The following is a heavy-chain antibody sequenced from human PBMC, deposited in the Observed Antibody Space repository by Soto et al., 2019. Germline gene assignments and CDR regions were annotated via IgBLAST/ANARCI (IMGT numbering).Heavy chain of an antibody. V-gene: IGHV1-69*13. J-gene: IGHJ4*02. D-gene: IGHD2-2*01. CDR1: GGTFSSYA. Sequence: SVKVSCKASGGTFSSYAISWVRQAPGQGLEWMEGIIPIFGTANYAQKFQGRVTITADESTSTAYMELSSLRSEDTAVYYCEREPVPAAMNSFDYWGQGNMVAV. CDR2: IIPIFGTA. CDR3: EREPVPAAMNSFDY.